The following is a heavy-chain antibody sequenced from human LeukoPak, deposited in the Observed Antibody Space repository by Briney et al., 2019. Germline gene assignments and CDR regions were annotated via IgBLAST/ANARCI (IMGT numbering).Heavy chain of an antibody. CDR2: IRNKANSYTT. D-gene: IGHD3-3*01. CDR1: GFTFSSYA. CDR3: ARGVLWSGYFYFDY. Sequence: GGSLRLSCAASGFTFSSYAMHWVRQAPGKGLEWVGRIRNKANSYTTEYAASVKGRFTISRDDSKNSLYLQMNSLKAEDTAMYYCARGVLWSGYFYFDYWGQGTLVTVSS. J-gene: IGHJ4*02. V-gene: IGHV3-72*01.